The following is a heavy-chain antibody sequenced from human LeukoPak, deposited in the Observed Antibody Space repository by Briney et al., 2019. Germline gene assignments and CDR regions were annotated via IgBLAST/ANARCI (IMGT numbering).Heavy chain of an antibody. CDR1: GYTFTGYY. D-gene: IGHD3-3*01. CDR3: AHDFWSGSAYYYMDV. CDR2: INPNSGGT. J-gene: IGHJ6*03. V-gene: IGHV1-2*02. Sequence: ASVKVSCKASGYTFTGYYMHWVRQAPGQGLEWMGWINPNSGGTNYAQKFQGRVTMTRDTSISTAYMELSRLRSDDTAVYYCAHDFWSGSAYYYMDVWGKGTTVTVSS.